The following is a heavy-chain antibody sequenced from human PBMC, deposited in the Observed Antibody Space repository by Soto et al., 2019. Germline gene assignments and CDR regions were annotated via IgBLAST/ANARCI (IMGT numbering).Heavy chain of an antibody. V-gene: IGHV4-59*01. CDR3: GRDLGGGYGAFDH. CDR2: IYSSGST. D-gene: IGHD5-12*01. CDR1: GASISTSY. J-gene: IGHJ4*02. Sequence: SETLSLTCTVSGASISTSYWSSIRLPPGKGLECIVYIYSSGSTKYNPALKRRVAISIDTSKNQFSVKLRSVTAADQAIYYCGRDLGGGYGAFDHWGQGTLVNVSS.